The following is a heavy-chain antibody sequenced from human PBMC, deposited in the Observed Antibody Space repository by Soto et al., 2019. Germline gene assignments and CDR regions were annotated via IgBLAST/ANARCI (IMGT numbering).Heavy chain of an antibody. CDR1: GYTLTELS. CDR2: FDPEDGET. CDR3: ATVKNLYSSSPYYFDY. V-gene: IGHV1-24*01. J-gene: IGHJ4*02. Sequence: ASVKVSCKVAGYTLTELSMHWVRQAPGKGLEWMGGFDPEDGETIYAQKFQGRVTMTEDTSTDTAYMELSSLRSEDTAVYYCATVKNLYSSSPYYFDYWGQGTLVTVSS. D-gene: IGHD6-6*01.